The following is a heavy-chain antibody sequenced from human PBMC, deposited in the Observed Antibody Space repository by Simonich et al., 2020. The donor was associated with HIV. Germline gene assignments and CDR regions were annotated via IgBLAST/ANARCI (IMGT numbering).Heavy chain of an antibody. V-gene: IGHV4-34*01. D-gene: IGHD2-2*01. Sequence: QVQLQQWGAGLLKPSETLSLTCAVYGGSFSGYYWSWNRQPPGKGREWIGEINHSGRTNYNPSLKSRVTISVDTSKNQFSLKLSSVTAADTAVYYCARGFYQRLYYFDYWGQGTLVTVSS. CDR1: GGSFSGYY. J-gene: IGHJ4*02. CDR3: ARGFYQRLYYFDY. CDR2: INHSGRT.